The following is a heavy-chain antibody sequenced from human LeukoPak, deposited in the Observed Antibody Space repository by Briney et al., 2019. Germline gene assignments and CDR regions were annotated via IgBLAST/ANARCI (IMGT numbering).Heavy chain of an antibody. CDR3: ASRPYYYGSGSYYNYYYYMDV. D-gene: IGHD3-10*01. CDR2: INHSGST. CDR1: GGSISSSSYY. J-gene: IGHJ6*03. Sequence: SETLSLTCTVSGGSISSSSYYWGWIRQPPGKGLEWIGEINHSGSTNYNPSLKSRVTISVDTSKNQFSLKLSSVTAADTAVYYCASRPYYYGSGSYYNYYYYMDVWGKGTTVTISS. V-gene: IGHV4-39*07.